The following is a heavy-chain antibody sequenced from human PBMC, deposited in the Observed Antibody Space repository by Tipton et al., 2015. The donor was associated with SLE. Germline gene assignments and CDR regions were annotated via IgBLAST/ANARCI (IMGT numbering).Heavy chain of an antibody. CDR1: GGSLTDFH. CDR3: ARLRREQQIVRVGWL. Sequence: GLVKPSETLSHTCAVYGGSLTDFHCSWIRQSPGKGLEWIGEVNHSGSTNYNPSLKSRVTISVHTSKNQFSLGLKSVTAADTAVYYCARLRREQQIVRVGWLWGQGAQVTVSS. D-gene: IGHD6-13*01. J-gene: IGHJ4*02. CDR2: VNHSGST. V-gene: IGHV4-34*01.